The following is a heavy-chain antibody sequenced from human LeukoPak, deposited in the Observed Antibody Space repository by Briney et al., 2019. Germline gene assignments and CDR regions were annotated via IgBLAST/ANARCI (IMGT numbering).Heavy chain of an antibody. J-gene: IGHJ1*01. V-gene: IGHV1-46*01. CDR1: GYPFTSYY. CDR3: ARGTVIAAAVTSLFQY. Sequence: ASVKVSCKASGYPFTSYYMHWVRQAPGQGLEWMGVINPSGGTTSYAQKFQGRVTMTRDTSTSTVYMELSSLRSEDTAVYYCARGTVIAAAVTSLFQYWGQGTLVTVSS. CDR2: INPSGGTT. D-gene: IGHD6-13*01.